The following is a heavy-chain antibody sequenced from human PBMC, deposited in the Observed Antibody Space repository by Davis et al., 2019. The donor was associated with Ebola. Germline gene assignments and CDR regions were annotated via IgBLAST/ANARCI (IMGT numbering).Heavy chain of an antibody. D-gene: IGHD2-15*01. CDR3: AKDLPGLLMWDYYYYGMDV. J-gene: IGHJ6*02. CDR2: IRYDGSNK. CDR1: GFTFSSYG. V-gene: IGHV3-30*02. Sequence: GGSLRLSCAASGFTFSSYGMHWVRQAPGKGLEWVAFIRYDGSNKYYADSVKGRFTISRDNSKNTLYLQMNSLRAEDTAVYYCAKDLPGLLMWDYYYYGMDVWGQGTTVTVSS.